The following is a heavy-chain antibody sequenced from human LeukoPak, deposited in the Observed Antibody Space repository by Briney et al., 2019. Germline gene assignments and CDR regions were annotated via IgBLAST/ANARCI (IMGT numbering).Heavy chain of an antibody. Sequence: GGSLRLSCAASGFTFSTYAMSWVRQAPGKGLEWVSAISASGGSTYYADSVKGRFTISRDDSKNTLYLQMNSLRAEDTAVYYCAKVKLGIGIDYWGQGTLVTVSS. D-gene: IGHD7-27*01. J-gene: IGHJ4*02. CDR1: GFTFSTYA. CDR3: AKVKLGIGIDY. V-gene: IGHV3-23*01. CDR2: ISASGGST.